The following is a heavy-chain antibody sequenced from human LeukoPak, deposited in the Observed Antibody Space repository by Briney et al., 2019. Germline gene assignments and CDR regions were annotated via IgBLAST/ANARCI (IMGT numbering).Heavy chain of an antibody. V-gene: IGHV3-21*01. CDR2: ISSSSSYI. J-gene: IGHJ5*02. Sequence: GGSLRLSCAASGFTFSPYSMNWVRQAPGKGLEWVSSISSSSSYIYYADSVKGRFTISRDNAKDSLYLQMNSLRAEDTAVYYCAPSHDYSNSKEAWFDPWGQGTLVTVSS. D-gene: IGHD4-11*01. CDR1: GFTFSPYS. CDR3: APSHDYSNSKEAWFDP.